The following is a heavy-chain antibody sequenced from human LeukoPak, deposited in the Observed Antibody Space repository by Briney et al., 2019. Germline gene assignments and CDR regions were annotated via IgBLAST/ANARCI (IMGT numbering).Heavy chain of an antibody. J-gene: IGHJ4*02. CDR1: GFTFNNAW. V-gene: IGHV3-7*01. D-gene: IGHD3-10*01. CDR2: IKQDGSEK. CDR3: ASLWFGELLYPFDY. Sequence: GGSLRLSCAASGFTFNNAWMSWVRQAPGKGLEWVANIKQDGSEKYYVDSVKGRFTISRDNAKNSLYLQMNSLRAEDTAVYYCASLWFGELLYPFDYWGQGTLVTVSS.